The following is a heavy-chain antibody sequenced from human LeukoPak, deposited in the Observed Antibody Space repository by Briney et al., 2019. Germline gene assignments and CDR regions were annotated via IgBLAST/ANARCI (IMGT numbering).Heavy chain of an antibody. D-gene: IGHD6-13*01. J-gene: IGHJ4*02. CDR3: ARLLAAAGMDY. Sequence: PGGSLRLSCAASGFTFSSYSMNWVRQAPGKGLKWVSSISSSSSYIYYADSVKGRFTISRDNAKSSLYLQMNSLRAEDTAVYYCARLLAAAGMDYWGQGTLVTVSS. V-gene: IGHV3-21*01. CDR2: ISSSSSYI. CDR1: GFTFSSYS.